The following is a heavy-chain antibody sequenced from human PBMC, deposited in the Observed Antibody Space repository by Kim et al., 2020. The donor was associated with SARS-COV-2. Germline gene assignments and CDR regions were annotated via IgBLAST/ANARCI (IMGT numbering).Heavy chain of an antibody. Sequence: SETLSLTCVVYGGSFSGYYWSWIRQPPGKGLEWIGEINHSGSTNYNPSLKSRVTISVDTSKNQFSLKLSSVTAADTAVYYCARNGEWGMDVWGKGTTVTVSS. CDR2: INHSGST. V-gene: IGHV4-34*01. CDR3: ARNGEWGMDV. J-gene: IGHJ6*04. CDR1: GGSFSGYY. D-gene: IGHD3-10*01.